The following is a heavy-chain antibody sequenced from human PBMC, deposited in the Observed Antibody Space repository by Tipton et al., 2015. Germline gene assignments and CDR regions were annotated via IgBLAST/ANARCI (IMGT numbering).Heavy chain of an antibody. CDR1: GYSISNGYY. CDR3: ARVGRYFDSPGYSHWFDP. J-gene: IGHJ5*02. V-gene: IGHV4-38-2*01. Sequence: TLSLTCDVSGYSISNGYYWGWIRQPPGKGLEWIGSIFHRGDTNYNPSLKSRVTISLDTSKNQFSLKLNSVTAADTAVYYCARVGRYFDSPGYSHWFDPWGQGTLVSVSS. D-gene: IGHD3-22*01. CDR2: IFHRGDT.